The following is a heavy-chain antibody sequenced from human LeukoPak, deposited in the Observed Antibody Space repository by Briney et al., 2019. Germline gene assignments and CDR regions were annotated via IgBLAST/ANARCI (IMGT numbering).Heavy chain of an antibody. J-gene: IGHJ4*02. D-gene: IGHD3-10*01. Sequence: PGGSLRLSCAASGFTFSDYYMSWIRQAPGKGLEWVSYISSSGSTIYYADSVKGRFTISRDNAKNSLYLQMNSLRAEDTAVYYCASPTDGFGELPPPLYWGQGTLVTVSS. CDR3: ASPTDGFGELPPPLY. V-gene: IGHV3-11*01. CDR1: GFTFSDYY. CDR2: ISSSGSTI.